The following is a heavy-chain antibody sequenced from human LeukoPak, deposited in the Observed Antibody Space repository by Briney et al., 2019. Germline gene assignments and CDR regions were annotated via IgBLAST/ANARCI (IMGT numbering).Heavy chain of an antibody. CDR2: ISYDGSNK. J-gene: IGHJ3*02. Sequence: GGSLRLSCAASGFTFSSYAMHWVRQAPGKGLEWVAVISYDGSNKYYADSVKGRFTISRDYSKNTLYLQMNSLRAEDTAVYYCARERVGPAQPTDENHFDIWGQGTMVTVSS. CDR3: ARERVGPAQPTDENHFDI. CDR1: GFTFSSYA. D-gene: IGHD2/OR15-2a*01. V-gene: IGHV3-30-3*01.